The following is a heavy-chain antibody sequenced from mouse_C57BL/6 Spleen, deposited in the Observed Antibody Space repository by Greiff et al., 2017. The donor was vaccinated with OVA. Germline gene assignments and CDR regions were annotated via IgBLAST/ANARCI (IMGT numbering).Heavy chain of an antibody. Sequence: VQLQQPGAELVKPGASVTMSCKASGYTFTSYWITWVKQRPGQGLEWIGDIYPGSGSTNYNEKFKSKATLTVDTSSSTAYMQLSSLTSEDSAVYYCARRGRGEEPLYYFDYWGQGTTLPVSS. CDR1: GYTFTSYW. CDR3: ARRGRGEEPLYYFDY. V-gene: IGHV1-55*01. D-gene: IGHD2-13*01. CDR2: IYPGSGST. J-gene: IGHJ2*01.